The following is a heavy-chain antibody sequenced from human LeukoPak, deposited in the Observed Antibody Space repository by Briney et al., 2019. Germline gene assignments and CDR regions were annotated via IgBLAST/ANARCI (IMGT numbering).Heavy chain of an antibody. CDR3: ARVPYSSGWLRSPFDY. CDR2: ISYDGSNK. Sequence: GGSLRLSCAASGFTFSSYGMHWVRQAPGKGLEWVAVISYDGSNKYYADSVKGRFTISRDNSKNTLYLQMNSLRAEDTAVYYCARVPYSSGWLRSPFDYWGQGTLVTVSS. V-gene: IGHV3-30*03. J-gene: IGHJ4*02. D-gene: IGHD6-19*01. CDR1: GFTFSSYG.